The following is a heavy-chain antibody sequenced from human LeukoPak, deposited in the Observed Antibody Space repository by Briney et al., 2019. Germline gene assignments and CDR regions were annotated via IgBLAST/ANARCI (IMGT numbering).Heavy chain of an antibody. CDR3: ARDHISSGSYYSYVYNYYYYYMDV. J-gene: IGHJ6*03. CDR1: GYTFTSYG. D-gene: IGHD3-10*01. Sequence: ASVKVSCKASGYTFTSYGISWVRQAPGQGLEWMGWISAYNGNTNYAQKLQGRVTMTTDTSTSTAYMELRSLRSDDTAVYYCARDHISSGSYYSYVYNYYYYYMDVWGKGTTVTVSS. V-gene: IGHV1-18*01. CDR2: ISAYNGNT.